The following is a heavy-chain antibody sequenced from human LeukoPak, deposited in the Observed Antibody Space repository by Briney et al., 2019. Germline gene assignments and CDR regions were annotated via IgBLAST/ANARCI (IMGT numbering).Heavy chain of an antibody. D-gene: IGHD3-3*02. CDR2: IYDSGST. J-gene: IGHJ3*02. CDR1: GGSISSYY. V-gene: IGHV4-59*08. CDR3: ARHVSRLDAFDI. Sequence: SETLSLTCTVSGGSISSYYWSWIRQPPGQGLEWIGYIYDSGSTNYNPSLKRRVTISVDTSKNQFSLKLSSVTAADTAGYYCARHVSRLDAFDIWGQGTMVTVSS.